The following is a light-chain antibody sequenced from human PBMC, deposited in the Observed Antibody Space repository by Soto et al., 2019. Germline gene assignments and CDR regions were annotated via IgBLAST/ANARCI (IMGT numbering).Light chain of an antibody. CDR3: QQYYSTVYT. J-gene: IGKJ2*01. CDR1: QSVLYSSNNKNY. V-gene: IGKV4-1*01. Sequence: DIVMTQSPDSLAVSLGERATINCKSSQSVLYSSNNKNYLAWYQQKPGQPPKLLIYWASTRESGVPDRFSGSGSGTDFTLTISSLQAEDVTVYYCQQYYSTVYTFGQGNKLEIK. CDR2: WAS.